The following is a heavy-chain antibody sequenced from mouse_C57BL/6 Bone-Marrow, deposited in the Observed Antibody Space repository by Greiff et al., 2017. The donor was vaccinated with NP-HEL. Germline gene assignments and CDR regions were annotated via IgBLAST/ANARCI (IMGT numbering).Heavy chain of an antibody. CDR3: ARTYDYDSAWFAY. CDR2: INPGSGGT. CDR1: GYAFTNYL. Sequence: QVQLQQSGAELVRPGTSVKVSCKASGYAFTNYLIEWVKQRPGQGLEWIGVINPGSGGTNYNEKFKGKATLPADKSSSTAYMQLSSLTSEDSTVYFCARTYDYDSAWFAYWGQGTLVTVSA. J-gene: IGHJ3*01. D-gene: IGHD2-4*01. V-gene: IGHV1-54*01.